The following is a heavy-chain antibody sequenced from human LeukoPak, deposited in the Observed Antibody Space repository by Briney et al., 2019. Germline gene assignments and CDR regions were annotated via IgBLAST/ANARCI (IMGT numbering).Heavy chain of an antibody. CDR2: ISYDASNQ. V-gene: IGHV3-30-3*01. CDR1: GFTFSSYA. Sequence: GGSLRLSCAASGFTFSSYAMHWVRQAPGKGLEWVTVISYDASNQYYADSVKGRFTISRDNSKKTLYLQMNSLRAEDTAVYYCAREGIAARPFDYWGQGTLVTVSS. D-gene: IGHD6-6*01. J-gene: IGHJ4*02. CDR3: AREGIAARPFDY.